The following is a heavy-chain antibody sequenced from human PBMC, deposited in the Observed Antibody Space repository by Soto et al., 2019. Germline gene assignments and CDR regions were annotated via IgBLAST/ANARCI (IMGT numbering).Heavy chain of an antibody. CDR1: GFTFSSYW. V-gene: IGHV3-74*01. J-gene: IGHJ4*02. D-gene: IGHD6-13*01. CDR2: INSDGSST. Sequence: PGGSLRLSCAASGFTFSSYWMHWVRQAPGKGLVWVSRINSDGSSTSYADSVKGRFTISRDNAKNTLYLQMNSLRAEDTAVYYCARDGFSRSWYSPHQFDYWGQGTLVTVSS. CDR3: ARDGFSRSWYSPHQFDY.